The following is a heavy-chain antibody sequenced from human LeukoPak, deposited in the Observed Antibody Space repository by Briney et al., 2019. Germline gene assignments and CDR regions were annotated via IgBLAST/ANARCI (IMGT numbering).Heavy chain of an antibody. J-gene: IGHJ6*03. CDR1: GYTFTSYG. CDR2: ISAYNGNT. CDR3: ARVLGTPDNYDFWRGYYFYYYYYYMDV. Sequence: GASVKVSCKASGYTFTSYGISWVRQAPGQGLEWMGWISAYNGNTNYAQKLQGRVTMTTDTSTRTAYMELRSLRCYDKAVYYCARVLGTPDNYDFWRGYYFYYYYYYMDVWGKGTTVTVSS. D-gene: IGHD3-3*01. V-gene: IGHV1-18*01.